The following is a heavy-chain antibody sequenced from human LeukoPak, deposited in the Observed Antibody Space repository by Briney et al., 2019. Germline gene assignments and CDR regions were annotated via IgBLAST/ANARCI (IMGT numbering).Heavy chain of an antibody. CDR2: IRYDGSNK. D-gene: IGHD2-2*01. Sequence: PGGSLRLSCAASGFTFSSYGMHRVRQAPGKGLEWVAFIRYDGSNKYYADSVKGRFTISRDNSKNTLYLQMNSLRAEDTAVYYCAKIFLGYCSSTSCSDYWGQGILVTVSS. CDR1: GFTFSSYG. J-gene: IGHJ4*02. CDR3: AKIFLGYCSSTSCSDY. V-gene: IGHV3-30*02.